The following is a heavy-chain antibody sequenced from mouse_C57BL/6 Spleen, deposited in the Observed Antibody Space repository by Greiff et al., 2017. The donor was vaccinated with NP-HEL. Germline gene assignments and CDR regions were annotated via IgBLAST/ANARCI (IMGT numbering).Heavy chain of an antibody. CDR3: ARDKETVVPCAY. Sequence: DVKLQESGPGLVKPSQSLSLTCSVTGYSITSGYYWNWIRQFPGNKLEWMGYISYDGSNNYNPSLKNRISITRDTSKNQFFLKLNSVTTEDTATYYCARDKETVVPCAYWGQGTLVTVYA. J-gene: IGHJ3*01. D-gene: IGHD1-1*01. V-gene: IGHV3-6*01. CDR1: GYSITSGYY. CDR2: ISYDGSN.